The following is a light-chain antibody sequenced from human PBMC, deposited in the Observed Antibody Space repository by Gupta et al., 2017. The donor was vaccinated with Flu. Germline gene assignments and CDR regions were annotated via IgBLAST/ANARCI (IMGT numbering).Light chain of an antibody. CDR3: QQYDSTPALT. Sequence: DIVMTQSPDSLAVSLGERATINCKSSQSVLYSSNNKNYLAWYQQKPGQPPKLLIYWASTRESGVPDRFSGSGCGTDFTLTISSRQAEDVAVYYCQQYDSTPALTFGGGTKVEIK. CDR2: WAS. CDR1: QSVLYSSNNKNY. V-gene: IGKV4-1*01. J-gene: IGKJ4*01.